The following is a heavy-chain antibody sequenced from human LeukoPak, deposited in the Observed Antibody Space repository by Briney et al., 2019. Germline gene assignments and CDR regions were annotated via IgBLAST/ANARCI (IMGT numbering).Heavy chain of an antibody. CDR1: GFTFSSYG. V-gene: IGHV3-30*02. CDR3: AKGPGPGVYFDY. Sequence: GGSLRLSCAASGFTFSSYGMHWVRQAPGKGLEWVAFIRYDGSNKYYADSVKGRLTISRDNSKNTLYLQMNSLRAEDTAVYYCAKGPGPGVYFDYWGQGTLVTVSS. D-gene: IGHD3-10*01. J-gene: IGHJ4*02. CDR2: IRYDGSNK.